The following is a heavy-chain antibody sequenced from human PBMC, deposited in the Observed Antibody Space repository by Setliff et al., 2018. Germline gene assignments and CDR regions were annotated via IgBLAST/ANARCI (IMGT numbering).Heavy chain of an antibody. D-gene: IGHD3-10*01. V-gene: IGHV4-59*05. CDR1: GGSISSYY. CDR3: ARQEDYYGSGRSDVDWFDP. CDR2: IYYSGST. Sequence: SETLSLTCTVSGGSISSYYWSWIRQPPGKGLEWIGSIYYSGSTYYNPSLKSRVTISVDTSKNQFSLKLSSVTAADTAVYYCARQEDYYGSGRSDVDWFDPWGQGTLVTVSS. J-gene: IGHJ5*02.